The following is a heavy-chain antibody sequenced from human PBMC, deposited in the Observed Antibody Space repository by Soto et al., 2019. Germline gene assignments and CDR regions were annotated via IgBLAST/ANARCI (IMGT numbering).Heavy chain of an antibody. Sequence: PGESLKISCNGSGYSVAGYWITWVRQEPGKGLEWMGRIDPSDSQTYYSPSFRGHVTISVTKSITTVFLQWSSLRASDTAMYYCARQIYDSDTGPNFQYYFDSWGQGTPVTVSS. D-gene: IGHD3-22*01. CDR2: IDPSDSQT. V-gene: IGHV5-10-1*01. J-gene: IGHJ4*02. CDR1: GYSVAGYW. CDR3: ARQIYDSDTGPNFQYYFDS.